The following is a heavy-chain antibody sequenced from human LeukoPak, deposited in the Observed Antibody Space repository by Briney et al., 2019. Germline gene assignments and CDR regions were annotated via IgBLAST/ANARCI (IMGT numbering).Heavy chain of an antibody. CDR3: ARGWANYDFWSGYYTAFNWFDP. CDR2: INPNSGNT. J-gene: IGHJ5*02. Sequence: ASVKVSCKASGYTFTSYDINWVRQATGQGLEWMGWINPNSGNTGYAQKFQGRVTMTRNTSISTAYMELSSLRSEDTAVYYCARGWANYDFWSGYYTAFNWFDPWGQGTLVTVSS. CDR1: GYTFTSYD. V-gene: IGHV1-8*01. D-gene: IGHD3-3*01.